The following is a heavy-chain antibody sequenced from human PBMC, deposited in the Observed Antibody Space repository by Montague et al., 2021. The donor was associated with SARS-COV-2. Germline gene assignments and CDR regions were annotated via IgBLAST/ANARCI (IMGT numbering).Heavy chain of an antibody. D-gene: IGHD6-19*01. CDR2: IYYSGST. V-gene: IGHV4-59*01. J-gene: IGHJ3*02. Sequence: SETLSLTCTVSGGSISSYYWCWILQPPGEGLVWIVYIYYSGSTNYNPSLKSRVTISVDTSKNQFSLMMSSVTAADTAVYYCARGSGWMGNAFDIWGQGTMVTVSS. CDR1: GGSISSYY. CDR3: ARGSGWMGNAFDI.